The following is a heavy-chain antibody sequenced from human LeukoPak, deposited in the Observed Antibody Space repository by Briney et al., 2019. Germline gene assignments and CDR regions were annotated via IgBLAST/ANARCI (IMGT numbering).Heavy chain of an antibody. V-gene: IGHV4-61*02. J-gene: IGHJ6*03. CDR1: GGSISSGSYY. D-gene: IGHD3-3*01. Sequence: SETLSLTCTVSGGSISSGSYYWSWIRQPAGKRLEWIGRIYTSGSTNYNPSLKSRVTISVDTSKNQFSLKLSSVTAADTAVYYCARDRYDFWSGYMNYMDVWGKGTTVTVSS. CDR3: ARDRYDFWSGYMNYMDV. CDR2: IYTSGST.